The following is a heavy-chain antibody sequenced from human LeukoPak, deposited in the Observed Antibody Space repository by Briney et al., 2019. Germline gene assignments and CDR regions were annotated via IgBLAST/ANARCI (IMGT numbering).Heavy chain of an antibody. D-gene: IGHD3-22*01. V-gene: IGHV1-3*01. Sequence: ASVKVSCKASGYTFTSYAMHWVRQAPGQRLEWMGWINAGNGNTKYSQKFQGRVTITRDTSASTAYMELSSLRSEDTAVYYCATGRRYYYDSSGYYLARGDYWGQGTLVTVSS. CDR1: GYTFTSYA. CDR2: INAGNGNT. CDR3: ATGRRYYYDSSGYYLARGDY. J-gene: IGHJ4*02.